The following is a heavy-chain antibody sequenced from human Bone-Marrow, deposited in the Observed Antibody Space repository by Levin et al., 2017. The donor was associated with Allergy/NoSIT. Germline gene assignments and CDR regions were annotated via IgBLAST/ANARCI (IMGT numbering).Heavy chain of an antibody. CDR2: INPSGGST. V-gene: IGHV1-46*01. CDR3: AREGWEDYGGNQAYFDY. D-gene: IGHD4-23*01. J-gene: IGHJ4*02. Sequence: GESLKISCKASGYTFTSYYMHWVRQAPGQGLEWMGIINPSGGSTSYAQKFQGRVTMTRDTSTSTVYMELSSLRSEDTAVYYCAREGWEDYGGNQAYFDYWGQGTLVTVSS. CDR1: GYTFTSYY.